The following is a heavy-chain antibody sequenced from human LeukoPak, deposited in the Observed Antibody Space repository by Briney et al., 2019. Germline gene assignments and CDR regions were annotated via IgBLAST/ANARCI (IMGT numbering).Heavy chain of an antibody. CDR1: GFTFSGSA. J-gene: IGHJ4*02. CDR2: IRYDGSNK. CDR3: AKDSSKIRTFIVPTKGYFDY. V-gene: IGHV3-30*02. Sequence: GGSLRLSCAASGFTFSGSAMHWVRQAPGKGLEWVAFIRYDGSNKYYADSVKGRFTISRDNSKNTVHLQMNSLRAEDTAVYYCAKDSSKIRTFIVPTKGYFDYWGQGTLVTVSS. D-gene: IGHD5-12*01.